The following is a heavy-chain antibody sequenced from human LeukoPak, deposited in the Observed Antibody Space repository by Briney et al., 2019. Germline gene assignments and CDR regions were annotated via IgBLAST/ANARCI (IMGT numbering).Heavy chain of an antibody. J-gene: IGHJ4*02. CDR1: ACGFSING. Sequence: GASVKVSCKCSACGFSINGSRSHWGAPGQGLEWMGRIIPIFGTANYAQKFQGRVTITADKSTSTAYMELGSRRSEDTALYYRFLFRRHDYSSSSTFDYWGQGTLVTVSS. CDR2: IIPIFGTA. CDR3: FLFRRHDYSSSSTFDY. V-gene: IGHV1-69*06. D-gene: IGHD4-11*01.